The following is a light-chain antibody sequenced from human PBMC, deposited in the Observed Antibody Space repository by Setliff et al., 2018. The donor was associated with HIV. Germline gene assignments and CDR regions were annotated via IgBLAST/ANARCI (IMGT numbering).Light chain of an antibody. J-gene: IGLJ1*01. CDR1: SSDVGFFNY. CDR2: EVN. Sequence: QSALTQPRSVSGSRGQSVTISCTGTSSDVGFFNYVSWYQQHPGKAPKLMIYEVNKRPSGVPDRFSGSKSGNTASLTISGLQAEDETDYYCCSYAGNFLHVFGTGT. CDR3: CSYAGNFLHV. V-gene: IGLV2-11*01.